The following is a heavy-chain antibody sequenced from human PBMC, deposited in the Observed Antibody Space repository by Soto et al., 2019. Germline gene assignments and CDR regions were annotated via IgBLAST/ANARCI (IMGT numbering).Heavy chain of an antibody. V-gene: IGHV3-23*01. J-gene: IGHJ4*02. D-gene: IGHD3-10*01. CDR2: ISGSGGST. Sequence: PGGSLRLSCAASGFTFSSYAMSWVRQAPGKGLEWVSAISGSGGSTYYADSVKGRFTISRDNSKNTLYLQMNSLRAEDTAVYYCAKDTPLFYGSGSYYTPQTYFDYSGQGTLVPGSS. CDR1: GFTFSSYA. CDR3: AKDTPLFYGSGSYYTPQTYFDY.